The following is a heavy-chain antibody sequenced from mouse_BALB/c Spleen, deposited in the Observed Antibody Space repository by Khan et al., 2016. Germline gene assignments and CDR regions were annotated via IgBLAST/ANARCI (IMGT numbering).Heavy chain of an antibody. J-gene: IGHJ4*01. CDR3: AKNWDYDYYAMDY. D-gene: IGHD2-4*01. CDR1: GFSLTSYG. Sequence: QVQLKQSGPDLVQPSQSLSITCTVSGFSLTSYGVHWVRQSPGKGLEWLGVIWSGGSTDYNAAFMSRLSFSKAKSKSPVFFNMNSLQADDTAIYYCAKNWDYDYYAMDYWGQGTSVTVSS. V-gene: IGHV2-5*01. CDR2: IWSGGST.